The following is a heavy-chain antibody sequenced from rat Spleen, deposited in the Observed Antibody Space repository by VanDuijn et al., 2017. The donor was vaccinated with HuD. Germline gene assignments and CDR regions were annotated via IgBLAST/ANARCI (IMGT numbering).Heavy chain of an antibody. CDR2: ISNSGGST. J-gene: IGHJ3*01. D-gene: IGHD5-1*01. CDR3: ATTPGRPFAY. V-gene: IGHV5-58*01. CDR1: GFTFSSYW. Sequence: EVQLVESGGGLVQPGKSLKLSCVASGFTFSSYWIYWIRQAPGEGLEWVSSISNSGGSTYYPDSVKGRFAISRDNAKSTLYLQMDSLRSEDTATYYCATTPGRPFAYWGQGTLVTVSS.